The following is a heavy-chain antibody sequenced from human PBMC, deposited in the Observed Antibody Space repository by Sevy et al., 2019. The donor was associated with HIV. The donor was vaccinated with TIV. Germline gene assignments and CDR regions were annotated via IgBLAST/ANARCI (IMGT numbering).Heavy chain of an antibody. CDR3: ATTKDYYERSGFPFDY. J-gene: IGHJ4*02. CDR1: GYTLTQLS. V-gene: IGHV1-24*01. Sequence: ASVKVSCKVSGYTLTQLSMHWVRQAPGKGLEWMGSFDPEDGETLYAQKFQGRVTMTVDRSTDTAYMELSSLRSEDTAIYYCATTKDYYERSGFPFDYWGQGTLVTVSS. D-gene: IGHD3-22*01. CDR2: FDPEDGET.